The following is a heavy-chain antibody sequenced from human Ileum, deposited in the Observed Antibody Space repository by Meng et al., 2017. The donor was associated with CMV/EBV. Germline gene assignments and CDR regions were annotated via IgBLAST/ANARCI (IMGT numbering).Heavy chain of an antibody. J-gene: IGHJ4*02. Sequence: LSCAASGFALSPYGMRWVRQAPGGGLVWLSHVNPDGTTTTYADSVKGRFTISRDNAKNTLYLQMNSLRAEDTAVYYCVRSGGTLDYWGQGTLVTVSS. D-gene: IGHD2-8*02. CDR3: VRSGGTLDY. CDR1: GFALSPYG. V-gene: IGHV3-74*01. CDR2: VNPDGTTT.